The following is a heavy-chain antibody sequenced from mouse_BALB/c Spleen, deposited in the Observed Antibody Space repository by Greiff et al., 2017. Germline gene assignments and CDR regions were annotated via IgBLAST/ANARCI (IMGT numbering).Heavy chain of an antibody. CDR2: IRNKANGYTT. CDR3: ARDRERGRGFAY. J-gene: IGHJ3*01. Sequence: EVQRVESGGGLVQPGGSLRLSCATSGFTFTDYYMSWVRQPPGKALEWLGFIRNKANGYTTEYSASVKGRFTISRDNSQSILYLQMNTLRAEDSATYYCARDRERGRGFAYWGQGTLVTVSA. V-gene: IGHV7-3*02. CDR1: GFTFTDYY. D-gene: IGHD4-1*01.